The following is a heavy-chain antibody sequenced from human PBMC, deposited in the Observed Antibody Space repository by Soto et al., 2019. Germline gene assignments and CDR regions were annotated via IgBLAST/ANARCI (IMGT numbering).Heavy chain of an antibody. V-gene: IGHV1-8*01. CDR1: GYTFTSYD. CDR2: MNPNSGNT. D-gene: IGHD3-3*01. Sequence: VKVSCKASGYTFTSYDINWVRQATGQGLEWMGWMNPNSGNTGYAQKFQGRVTMTRNTSISTAYMELSSLRSEDTAVYYCARVLRFLEWLPTYYYYMDVWGKGTTVTVSS. J-gene: IGHJ6*03. CDR3: ARVLRFLEWLPTYYYYMDV.